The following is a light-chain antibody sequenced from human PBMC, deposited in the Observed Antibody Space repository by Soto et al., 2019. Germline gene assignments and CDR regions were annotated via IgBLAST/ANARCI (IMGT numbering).Light chain of an antibody. CDR2: DVT. Sequence: QSALTQPASVSGSPGQSITISCTGTSSDIGGYNYVSWYQQHPGKVPKLMIYDVTNRPSGVSNRFSGSKSGDTASLTISALQAEDEADYYCSSYATSSPYVFGTGTKVTVL. J-gene: IGLJ1*01. CDR1: SSDIGGYNY. V-gene: IGLV2-14*01. CDR3: SSYATSSPYV.